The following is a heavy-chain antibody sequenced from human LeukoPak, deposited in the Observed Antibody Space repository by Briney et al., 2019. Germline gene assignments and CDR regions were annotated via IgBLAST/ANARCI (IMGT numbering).Heavy chain of an antibody. J-gene: IGHJ6*03. V-gene: IGHV4-4*02. D-gene: IGHD2/OR15-2a*01. CDR2: IYHSGST. CDR3: ASWRINRYYYYYYMDV. CDR1: GGSISSSNW. Sequence: SGTLSLTCAVSGGSISSSNWWSWARQPPGKGLEWIGEIYHSGSTNYNPSLKSRVTISVDKSKNQFSLKLSSVTAADTAVYYCASWRINRYYYYYYMDVWGKGTTVTVSS.